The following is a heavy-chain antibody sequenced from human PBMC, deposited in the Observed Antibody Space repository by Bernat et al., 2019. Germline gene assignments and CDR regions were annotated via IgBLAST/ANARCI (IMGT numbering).Heavy chain of an antibody. CDR3: ARSSYYYGSGSYWGFDY. CDR2: IYSGGST. D-gene: IGHD3-10*01. CDR1: GFTFSSYG. Sequence: QVQLVESGGGVVQPGRSLRLSCAASGFTFSSYGMHWVRQAPGKGLEWVAVIYSGGSTYYADSVKGRFTISRDNSKNTLYLQMNSLRAEDTAVYYCARSSYYYGSGSYWGFDYWGQGTLVTVSS. J-gene: IGHJ4*02. V-gene: IGHV3-NL1*01.